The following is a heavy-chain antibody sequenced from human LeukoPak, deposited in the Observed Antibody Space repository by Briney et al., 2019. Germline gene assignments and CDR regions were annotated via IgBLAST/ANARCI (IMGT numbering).Heavy chain of an antibody. D-gene: IGHD3-9*01. CDR2: IISSSSYI. V-gene: IGHV3-21*01. Sequence: GGSLRLSCAASRFTLSSYIMNWVRQAPRKGVEWVSSIISSSSYIYYTDSVKGPFTLSRDNTKNSLYLQMNSLRAEDTAVYYCVREAYDILAGYTSYYYYMDVWGKGTTVTVSS. J-gene: IGHJ6*03. CDR3: VREAYDILAGYTSYYYYMDV. CDR1: RFTLSSYI.